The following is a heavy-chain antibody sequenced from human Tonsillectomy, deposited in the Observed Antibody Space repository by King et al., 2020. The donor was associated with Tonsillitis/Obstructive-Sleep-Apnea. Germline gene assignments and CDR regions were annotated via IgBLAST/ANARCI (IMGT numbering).Heavy chain of an antibody. J-gene: IGHJ4*02. CDR1: GGSISSGGYY. CDR3: ARVSPYYYDSSGYYDY. V-gene: IGHV4-31*03. D-gene: IGHD3-22*01. Sequence: VQLQESGPGLVKPSQTLSLTCTVSGGSISSGGYYWSWIRQHPGEGLEWIGYIYFSGNTYYNPSLKSRVTISVDTSKNQFSLKLSSVTAADTAVYYCARVSPYYYDSSGYYDYWGQGTLVTVSS. CDR2: IYFSGNT.